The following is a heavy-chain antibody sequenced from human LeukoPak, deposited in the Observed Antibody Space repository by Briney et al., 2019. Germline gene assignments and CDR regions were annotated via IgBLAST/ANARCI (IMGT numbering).Heavy chain of an antibody. CDR2: IYYSGST. V-gene: IGHV4-30-4*01. CDR1: GGSISSDDYY. CDR3: AVGGAFDRFDP. J-gene: IGHJ5*02. D-gene: IGHD1-26*01. Sequence: SETLSLTCTVSGGSISSDDYYWSWIRQPPGKGLEWIGYIYYSGSTYYNPSLKSRVTISVDTSKNQFSLKLSSVTAADTAVYYCAVGGAFDRFDPWGQGTLVTVSS.